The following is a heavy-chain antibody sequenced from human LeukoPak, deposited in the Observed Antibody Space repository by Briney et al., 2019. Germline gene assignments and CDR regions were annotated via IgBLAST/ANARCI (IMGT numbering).Heavy chain of an antibody. CDR2: INPNSGGT. CDR3: ARDSDCTNGVCYRTDLDY. V-gene: IGHV1-2*02. J-gene: IGHJ4*02. CDR1: GYTFTGYY. Sequence: ASVKVSCKASGYTFTGYYMHWVRQAPGQGLEWMGWINPNSGGTNYAQKFQGRVTMTRDTSISTAYMELSRLRSDDTAVYYCARDSDCTNGVCYRTDLDYWGQGTLVTVS. D-gene: IGHD2-8*01.